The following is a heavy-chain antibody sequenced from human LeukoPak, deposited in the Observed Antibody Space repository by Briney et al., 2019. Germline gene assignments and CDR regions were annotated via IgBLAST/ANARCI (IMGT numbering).Heavy chain of an antibody. V-gene: IGHV1-2*02. D-gene: IGHD5-18*01. CDR3: ARWETRGYSYGPRFDP. J-gene: IGHJ5*02. CDR2: INPNSGGT. Sequence: GASVKVSCKASGYTFTGYYMHWVRQAPGQGLEWMGCINPNSGGTNYAQKFQGRVTMTRDTSISTAYMELSRLRSDDTAVYYCARWETRGYSYGPRFDPWGQGTLVTVSS. CDR1: GYTFTGYY.